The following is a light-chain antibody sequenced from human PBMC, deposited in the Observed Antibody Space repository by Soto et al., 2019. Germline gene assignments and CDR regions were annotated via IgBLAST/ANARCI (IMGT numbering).Light chain of an antibody. CDR1: QSISSW. Sequence: IQMTQSPSTLSASVGDRETITCRASQSISSWLAWYQQKLGKAPKLLIYDVSSLESGVSSRFSGSGSGTEFTLTICSLQPDDFATYYCQQYNTYSGTFGQGTKVDIK. J-gene: IGKJ1*01. V-gene: IGKV1-5*01. CDR3: QQYNTYSGT. CDR2: DVS.